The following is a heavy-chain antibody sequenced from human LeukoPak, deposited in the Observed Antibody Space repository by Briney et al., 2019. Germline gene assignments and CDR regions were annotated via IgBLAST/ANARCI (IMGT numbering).Heavy chain of an antibody. CDR3: ARWYYDFWSGYYSAPSYYFDY. Sequence: ASVKVSCKASNFSFRTYGITWVRQAPGQGLEWMGWISAYNGKTDFAQKFQGRVTMTTDTSTSTAYMELRSLRFDDTAVYYCARWYYDFWSGYYSAPSYYFDYWGQGTLVTVSS. D-gene: IGHD3-3*01. J-gene: IGHJ4*02. CDR1: NFSFRTYG. CDR2: ISAYNGKT. V-gene: IGHV1-18*01.